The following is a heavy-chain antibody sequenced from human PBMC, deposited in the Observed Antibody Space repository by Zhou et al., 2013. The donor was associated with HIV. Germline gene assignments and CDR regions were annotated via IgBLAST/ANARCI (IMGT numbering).Heavy chain of an antibody. CDR2: IYYSGST. D-gene: IGHD3-10*01. V-gene: IGHV4-59*11. Sequence: QVQLQESGPGLVKPSETLSLTCTVSGGSISSHYWSWIRQPPGKGLEWIGYIYYSGSTNYNPSLKSRVTISVDTSKNQFSLKLSSVTAADTAVYYCARDGWFGELLSWGQGTLGHRSPQ. CDR3: ARDGWFGELLS. CDR1: GGSISSHY. J-gene: IGHJ4*02.